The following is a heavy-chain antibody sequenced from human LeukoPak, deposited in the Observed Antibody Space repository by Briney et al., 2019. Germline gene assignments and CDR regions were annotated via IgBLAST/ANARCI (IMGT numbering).Heavy chain of an antibody. V-gene: IGHV4-30-4*01. CDR3: ARVVLRLGELSFDY. CDR1: GGSISSGDYY. D-gene: IGHD3-16*02. Sequence: ASQTLSLTCTVSGGSISSGDYYWSWIRQPPGKGLEWIGYIYYSGSTYYNPSLRSRVTISVDTSKNQFSLKLSSVTAADTAVYYCARVVLRLGELSFDYWGQGTLVTVSS. CDR2: IYYSGST. J-gene: IGHJ4*02.